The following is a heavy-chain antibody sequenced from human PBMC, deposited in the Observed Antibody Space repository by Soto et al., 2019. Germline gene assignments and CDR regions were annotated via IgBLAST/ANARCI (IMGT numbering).Heavy chain of an antibody. V-gene: IGHV3-23*01. J-gene: IGHJ5*02. CDR1: GFSFSTYG. CDR2: VSGGSGVT. Sequence: EMQLLESGGGLVQPGGSLRLSCVVSGFSFSTYGVTWVRQAPGKGLEWVCGVSGGSGVTHYTDSVKGRFTMSGDDSKNTVYLQMHSLRSEDTAVYYCTRWNGYGDLWGQGTLVTVSS. D-gene: IGHD1-1*01. CDR3: TRWNGYGDL.